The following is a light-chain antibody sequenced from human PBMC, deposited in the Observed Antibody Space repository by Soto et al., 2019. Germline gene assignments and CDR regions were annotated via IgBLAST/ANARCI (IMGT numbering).Light chain of an antibody. Sequence: CAGSSSHIGRNTVHWYQQLPGTTPKLLIYSNDQRPSGVPDRFSGSKSGSSASLAISGLQSEDEADYYCAAWDDSLNGVVFGGGTKLTVL. CDR2: SND. CDR1: SSHIGRNT. CDR3: AAWDDSLNGVV. V-gene: IGLV1-44*01. J-gene: IGLJ2*01.